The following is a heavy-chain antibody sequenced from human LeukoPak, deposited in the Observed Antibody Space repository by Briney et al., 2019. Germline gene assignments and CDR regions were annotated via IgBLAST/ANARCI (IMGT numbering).Heavy chain of an antibody. CDR1: GGSISSYY. Sequence: PSGTLSLTCTVSGGSISSYYWSWIRQPAGKGLEWIGRIYTSGSTNYNPSLKSRVTMSVDTSKNQFSLKLSSVTAADTAVYYCARDPSSGWYNWFDPWGQGTLVTVSS. CDR3: ARDPSSGWYNWFDP. CDR2: IYTSGST. J-gene: IGHJ5*02. V-gene: IGHV4-4*07. D-gene: IGHD6-19*01.